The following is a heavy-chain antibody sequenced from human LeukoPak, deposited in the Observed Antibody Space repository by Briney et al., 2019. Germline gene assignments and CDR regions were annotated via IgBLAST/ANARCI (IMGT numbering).Heavy chain of an antibody. CDR2: ISGSGGST. V-gene: IGHV3-23*01. D-gene: IGHD6-13*01. Sequence: GGSLRLSCAASGFTFSSYAMSWVRQAPGKGLEWVSAISGSGGSTYYADSVKGRLTISRDNSKNTLYLQMNSLRAEDTAVYYCAKDLIAAAGTYYYYGMDVWGQGTTVTVSS. CDR1: GFTFSSYA. CDR3: AKDLIAAAGTYYYYGMDV. J-gene: IGHJ6*02.